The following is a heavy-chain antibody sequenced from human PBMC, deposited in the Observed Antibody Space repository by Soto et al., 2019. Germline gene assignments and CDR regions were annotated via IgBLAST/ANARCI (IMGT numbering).Heavy chain of an antibody. V-gene: IGHV1-69*04. CDR2: IIPILGIA. Sequence: ISWVRQAPGQGLEWMGRIIPILGIANYAQKFQGRVTITADKSTSTAYMELSSLRSEDTAVYYCARDRCSSTSCRDAFDIWGQGTMVTVSS. J-gene: IGHJ3*02. CDR3: ARDRCSSTSCRDAFDI. D-gene: IGHD2-2*01.